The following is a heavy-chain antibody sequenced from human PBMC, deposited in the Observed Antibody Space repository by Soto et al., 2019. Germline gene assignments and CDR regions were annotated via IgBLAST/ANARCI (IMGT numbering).Heavy chain of an antibody. CDR2: IYYSGST. CDR1: GGSISSYY. J-gene: IGHJ5*02. V-gene: IGHV4-59*01. Sequence: SETLSLTCTVSGGSISSYYWSWIRQPPGKGLEWIGYIYYSGSTNYNPSLKSRVTISVDTSENQFSLKLSSVTAADTAVYYCARESDYYYSSASGYWFDPWGQGTLVTVSS. D-gene: IGHD3-22*01. CDR3: ARESDYYYSSASGYWFDP.